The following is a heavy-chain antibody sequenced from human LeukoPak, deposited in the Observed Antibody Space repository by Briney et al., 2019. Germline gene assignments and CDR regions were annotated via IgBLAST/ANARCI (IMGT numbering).Heavy chain of an antibody. J-gene: IGHJ5*02. Sequence: GGSLSLTCAASGFTFSSYWMHWVRQAPGQGLVWVSRVNSDGSSTSYADSVKGRFTISRDNAKNTLYLQMNSLRAEDTAVYYCARVSDYGDYVANWFDPWGQGTLVTVSS. V-gene: IGHV3-74*01. CDR2: VNSDGSST. CDR1: GFTFSSYW. D-gene: IGHD4-17*01. CDR3: ARVSDYGDYVANWFDP.